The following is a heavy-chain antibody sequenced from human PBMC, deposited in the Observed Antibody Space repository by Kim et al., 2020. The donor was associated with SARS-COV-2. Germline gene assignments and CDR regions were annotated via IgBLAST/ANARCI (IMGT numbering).Heavy chain of an antibody. J-gene: IGHJ5*02. CDR3: ARHWAYYYDSSGYKFDP. V-gene: IGHV4-39*01. D-gene: IGHD3-22*01. Sequence: SETLSLTCTVSGGSISSSSYYWGWIRQPPGKGLEWIGSIYYSGSTYYNPSLKSRVTISVDTSKNQFSLKLSSVTAADTAVYYCARHWAYYYDSSGYKFDPWGQGTLVTVSS. CDR2: IYYSGST. CDR1: GGSISSSSYY.